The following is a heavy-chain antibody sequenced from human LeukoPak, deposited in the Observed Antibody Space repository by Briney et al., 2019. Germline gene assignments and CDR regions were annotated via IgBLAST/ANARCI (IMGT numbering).Heavy chain of an antibody. CDR1: GFTFSSYG. CDR3: ATTAMVQVFDY. CDR2: ISYDGSNK. Sequence: PGGSLRLSCAASGFTFSSYGMHWVRQAPGKGLEWVAVISYDGSNKYYADSVKGRFTISRDNSKNTLYLQMNSLRAEDTAVYYCATTAMVQVFDYWGQGTLVTVSS. J-gene: IGHJ4*02. D-gene: IGHD2-2*01. V-gene: IGHV3-30*03.